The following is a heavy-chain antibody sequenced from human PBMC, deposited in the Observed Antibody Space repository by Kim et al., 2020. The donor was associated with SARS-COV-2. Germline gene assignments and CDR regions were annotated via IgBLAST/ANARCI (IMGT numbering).Heavy chain of an antibody. Sequence: GGSLRLSCTASGFPYDDYAMHWVRQVPGKGLEWVPGITWNSGITDYADSVKGRFTISRDNAKNSLYLHMRSLRAEDTALYYCAKARGGDGVHGVDVWGQGTPIIVSS. D-gene: IGHD3-10*01. J-gene: IGHJ6*02. CDR2: ITWNSGIT. V-gene: IGHV3-9*01. CDR1: GFPYDDYA. CDR3: AKARGGDGVHGVDV.